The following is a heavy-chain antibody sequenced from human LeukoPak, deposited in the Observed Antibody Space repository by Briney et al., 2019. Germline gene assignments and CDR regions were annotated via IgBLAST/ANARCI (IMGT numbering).Heavy chain of an antibody. CDR2: ISASGGST. V-gene: IGHV3-23*01. Sequence: PGGSLRLSCAASGFTFNNYAMSWVRQAPGKGLEWVSDISASGGSTDYADSVKGRFTISRDNAKDSLYLHMNSLRAEDTAVYYCARGGSGLTAMDLFDYWGQGTLVTVSS. J-gene: IGHJ4*02. D-gene: IGHD5-18*01. CDR1: GFTFNNYA. CDR3: ARGGSGLTAMDLFDY.